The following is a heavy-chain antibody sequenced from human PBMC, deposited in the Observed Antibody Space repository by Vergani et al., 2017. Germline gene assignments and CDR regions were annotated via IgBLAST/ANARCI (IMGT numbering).Heavy chain of an antibody. CDR3: STAYGRYDWFDY. D-gene: IGHD1-20*01. V-gene: IGHV3-23*01. J-gene: IGHJ4*01. CDR2: ISASGAPT. CDR1: GFIFSTYA. Sequence: EVQLLESGGDLVQPGGSLRLSCTASGFIFSTYAMSWVRQAPGKGLEWVSGISASGAPTYYADSVKGRVTISRDNSKNTLYLQMNSLRVGETTVYYFSTAYGRYDWFDYWGQRTLVTVSS.